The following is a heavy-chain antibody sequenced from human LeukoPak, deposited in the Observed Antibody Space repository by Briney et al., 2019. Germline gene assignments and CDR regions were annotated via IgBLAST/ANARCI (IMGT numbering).Heavy chain of an antibody. J-gene: IGHJ6*02. CDR2: ISAYNGNT. D-gene: IGHD6-13*01. V-gene: IGHV1-18*01. CDR1: GYTFTSYG. Sequence: GASVKVSCKASGYTFTSYGISWVRQAPGQGLEWMGWISAYNGNTNYAQKLQGRVTMTTDTSTSTAYMELRSLRSDDTAVYYCARDQFGYSSSWYGIPPSHGMDVWRQGTTVTVSS. CDR3: ARDQFGYSSSWYGIPPSHGMDV.